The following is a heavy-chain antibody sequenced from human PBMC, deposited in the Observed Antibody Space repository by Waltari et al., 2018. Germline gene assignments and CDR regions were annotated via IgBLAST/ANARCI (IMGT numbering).Heavy chain of an antibody. J-gene: IGHJ1*01. V-gene: IGHV1-8*02. Sequence: QVQLVQSGAEVKKPGASVKVSCKASGYTFTSYAMHWVRQAPGQRLEWMGWMNPNSGNTGDAQKFQGRVTMTRNTSISTAYMELSSLRSEDTAVYYCARGRGGRNDGYFQHWGQGTLVTVSS. CDR3: ARGRGGRNDGYFQH. D-gene: IGHD2-15*01. CDR2: MNPNSGNT. CDR1: GYTFTSYA.